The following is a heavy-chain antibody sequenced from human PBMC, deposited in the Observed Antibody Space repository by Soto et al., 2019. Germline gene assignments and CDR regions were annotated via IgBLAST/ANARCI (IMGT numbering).Heavy chain of an antibody. V-gene: IGHV1-69*13. CDR2: IIPIFGTA. J-gene: IGHJ6*02. CDR3: ARRVVVTHYYYYGMDV. D-gene: IGHD3-22*01. CDR1: GGTFSSYA. Sequence: SVKVSCKASGGTFSSYAISWVRQAPGQGLEWMGGIIPIFGTANYAQRFQGRVTITADESTSTAYMELSSLRSEDTAVYYCARRVVVTHYYYYGMDVWGQGTTVTVSS.